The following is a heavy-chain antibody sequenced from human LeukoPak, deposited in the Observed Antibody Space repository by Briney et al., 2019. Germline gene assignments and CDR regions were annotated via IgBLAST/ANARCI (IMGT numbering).Heavy chain of an antibody. CDR1: GFTFSSYA. J-gene: IGHJ6*03. CDR2: ISYDGSNK. Sequence: PGGSLRLSCAASGFTFSSYAMHWVRQAPGKGLEWVAVISYDGSNKYYADSVKGRFTISRDNAKNSLYLQMNSLRAEDTAVYYCAREDSHYYYMDVWGKGTTVTVSS. V-gene: IGHV3-30-3*01. CDR3: AREDSHYYYMDV.